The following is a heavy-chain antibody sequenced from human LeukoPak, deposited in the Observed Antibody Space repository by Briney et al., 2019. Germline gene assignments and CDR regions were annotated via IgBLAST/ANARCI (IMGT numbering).Heavy chain of an antibody. D-gene: IGHD3-16*01. V-gene: IGHV3-11*06. Sequence: GESLRLSCAASGFTFSDYYMSWIRQAPGKGLEWVSSISSSSSFIYYSDSVKGRFTISRDNAKNSLYLQMNSLRAEDTAVYYCARLVGYALDVWGKGTTVTVSS. CDR3: ARLVGYALDV. CDR2: ISSSSSFI. CDR1: GFTFSDYY. J-gene: IGHJ6*04.